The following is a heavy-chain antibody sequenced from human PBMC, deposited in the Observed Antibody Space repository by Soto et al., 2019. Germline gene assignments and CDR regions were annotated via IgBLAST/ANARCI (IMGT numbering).Heavy chain of an antibody. Sequence: QVQLVQSGAEVKKPGSSVNVSCKASGGTFSSYAISWVRQAPGQGLEWMGGIIPIFGTANYAQKFQGRVTITADESTSTAYMELSSLRSEDTAVYYCYIDYCSGGSCRNWFDPWGQGTLVTVSS. CDR1: GGTFSSYA. CDR2: IIPIFGTA. J-gene: IGHJ5*02. CDR3: YIDYCSGGSCRNWFDP. D-gene: IGHD2-15*01. V-gene: IGHV1-69*01.